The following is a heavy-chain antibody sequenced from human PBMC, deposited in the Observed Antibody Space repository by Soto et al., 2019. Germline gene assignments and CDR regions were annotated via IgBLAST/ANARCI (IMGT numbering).Heavy chain of an antibody. Sequence: ASVKVSCKASGYTFTSYAMHWVRQAPGQRLEWMGWVNAGNGNTKYSQKFQGRVTITRVTSASTAYMELSSLRSEDTAVYYCARVPIVVVTPMLLDYGMDVWGQGTTVTVSS. CDR1: GYTFTSYA. D-gene: IGHD2-21*02. J-gene: IGHJ6*02. V-gene: IGHV1-3*01. CDR3: ARVPIVVVTPMLLDYGMDV. CDR2: VNAGNGNT.